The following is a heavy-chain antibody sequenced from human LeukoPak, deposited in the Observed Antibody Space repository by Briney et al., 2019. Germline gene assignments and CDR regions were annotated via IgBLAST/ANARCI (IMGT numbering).Heavy chain of an antibody. D-gene: IGHD6-19*01. CDR3: ARGAAVGQTRDY. Sequence: ASVKVSCKASGYTLTDHYMHWVRQAPGQGRAWMGRINPCRGDANYPQRFQGRVFMTRDTSISTVYMELNSLRADAAAVYDCARGAAVGQTRDYWGQGTLVTVSS. CDR1: GYTLTDHY. V-gene: IGHV1-2*06. CDR2: INPCRGDA. J-gene: IGHJ4*02.